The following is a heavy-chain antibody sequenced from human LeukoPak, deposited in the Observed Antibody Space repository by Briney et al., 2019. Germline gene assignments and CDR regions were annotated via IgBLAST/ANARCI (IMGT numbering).Heavy chain of an antibody. CDR2: IYYSGSP. V-gene: IGHV4-39*01. J-gene: IGHJ3*01. D-gene: IGHD6-13*01. CDR1: GGSISSSSYY. CDR3: ARQIPLQQQLLLRYAFDV. Sequence: SETLSLTCTVSGGSISSSSYYWGWIRQPPGKGLEWIGSIYYSGSPYYTPSLKSRVTISVDTSKNQFSLKVSSVTAADTAVYYCARQIPLQQQLLLRYAFDVWGQGTMVTVSS.